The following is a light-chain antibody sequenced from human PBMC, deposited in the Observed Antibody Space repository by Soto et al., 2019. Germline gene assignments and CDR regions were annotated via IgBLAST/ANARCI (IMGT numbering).Light chain of an antibody. CDR1: SSDVGGYNY. J-gene: IGLJ1*01. Sequence: QSALTQPRSVSGSPGQSVTISCTGTSSDVGGYNYVSWYQQHPGKAPKLMIYDVSKRPSGVPDRFSGSKSGNTASLTISGLQAEDEADYYRCSYAGSSGYVFGTGTKVTVL. CDR2: DVS. V-gene: IGLV2-11*01. CDR3: CSYAGSSGYV.